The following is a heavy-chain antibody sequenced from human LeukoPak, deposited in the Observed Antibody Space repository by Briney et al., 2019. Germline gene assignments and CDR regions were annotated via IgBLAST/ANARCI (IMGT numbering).Heavy chain of an antibody. Sequence: GESLKISCKGSGYSFTSYWIGWVRQMAGKGLEWMGIIYPGDSDTGYSPSFQGQVTISADKSISTAYLQWSSLKASDTAMYYCARRSEYDYGDYPVAFDIWGQGTMVTVSS. CDR1: GYSFTSYW. CDR2: IYPGDSDT. V-gene: IGHV5-51*01. D-gene: IGHD4-17*01. J-gene: IGHJ3*02. CDR3: ARRSEYDYGDYPVAFDI.